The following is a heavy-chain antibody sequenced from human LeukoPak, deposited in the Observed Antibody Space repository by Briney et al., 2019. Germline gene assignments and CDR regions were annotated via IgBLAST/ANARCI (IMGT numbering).Heavy chain of an antibody. CDR2: INRDGSST. CDR1: GIIFSNYW. D-gene: IGHD5-18*01. J-gene: IGHJ4*02. Sequence: GGSLRLSCAASGIIFSNYWMHWVRQAPGKGLVWVSRINRDGSSTSYADSVKGRFTISRDNSKNTLYLQMNSLRAEDTAVYYCAKGGYSYGYLDYWGQGTLVTVSS. CDR3: AKGGYSYGYLDY. V-gene: IGHV3-74*01.